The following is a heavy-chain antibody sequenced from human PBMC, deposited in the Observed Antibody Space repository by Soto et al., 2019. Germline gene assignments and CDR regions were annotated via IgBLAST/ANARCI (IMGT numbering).Heavy chain of an antibody. V-gene: IGHV1-69*01. D-gene: IGHD1-26*01. J-gene: IGHJ6*02. Sequence: QVQLVQSGAEVKKPGSSVKVSCKASGGTFSSYAISWVRQAPGQGLEWMGGIIPIFGTANYAQKFQGRVTITADESTSTAYMELSSLRSEDTAVYYCARRSIREGATYRILNYYGMDVWGQGTTVTVSS. CDR3: ARRSIREGATYRILNYYGMDV. CDR1: GGTFSSYA. CDR2: IIPIFGTA.